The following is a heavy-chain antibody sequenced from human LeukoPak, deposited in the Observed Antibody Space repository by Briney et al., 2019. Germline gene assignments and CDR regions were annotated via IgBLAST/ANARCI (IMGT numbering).Heavy chain of an antibody. CDR3: ARSDVDIAMVAGNFDY. CDR1: GFTFSSYS. V-gene: IGHV3-21*01. Sequence: GSLRLSCAASGFTFSSYSMNWVRQAPGKGLEWVSSISSSSSYIYYADSVKGRFTISRDNAKNSLYLQMNSLRAEDTAVYYCARSDVDIAMVAGNFDYWGQGTLVTVSS. D-gene: IGHD5-18*01. CDR2: ISSSSSYI. J-gene: IGHJ4*02.